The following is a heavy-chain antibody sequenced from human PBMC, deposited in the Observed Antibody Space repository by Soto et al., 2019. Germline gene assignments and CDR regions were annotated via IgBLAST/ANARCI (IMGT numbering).Heavy chain of an antibody. Sequence: ENLSLTCTVCGDSIRNYYWSWIRQPPGKGLEWIGYIYYSGNTNYNPSLKSRVTISLDTSKNQFSLKLTSVTAADTAIYYCARGIASSSRTSLIYWGQGALVTVSS. J-gene: IGHJ4*02. CDR1: GDSIRNYY. V-gene: IGHV4-59*01. D-gene: IGHD6-13*01. CDR3: ARGIASSSRTSLIY. CDR2: IYYSGNT.